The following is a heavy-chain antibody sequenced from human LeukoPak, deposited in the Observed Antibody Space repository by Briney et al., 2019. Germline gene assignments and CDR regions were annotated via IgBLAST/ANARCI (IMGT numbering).Heavy chain of an antibody. J-gene: IGHJ4*02. CDR2: ISYDGSSK. CDR3: AKLDYYGNY. D-gene: IGHD3-10*01. CDR1: GFSFSSYG. Sequence: TGGSLRLSCVVSGFSFSSYGMHWVRQAPGKGLEWVAVISYDGSSKYYADSVKGRFTISRDNSKNTLYLQMNSLRAEDTAVYYCAKLDYYGNYWGQGTLVTVSS. V-gene: IGHV3-30*18.